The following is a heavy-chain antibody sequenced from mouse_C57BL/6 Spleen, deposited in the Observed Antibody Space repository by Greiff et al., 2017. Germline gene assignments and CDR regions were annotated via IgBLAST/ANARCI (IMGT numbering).Heavy chain of an antibody. CDR3: ASGFDY. V-gene: IGHV5-17*01. CDR2: ISSGSSTI. Sequence: EVKLMESGGGLVKPGGSLKLSCAASGFTFSDYGMHWVRQAPEKGLEWVAYISSGSSTIYYADTVKGRFTISRDNAKNTLFLQMASLRAEDTAMYYCASGFDYWGQGTTLTVSS. CDR1: GFTFSDYG. J-gene: IGHJ2*01.